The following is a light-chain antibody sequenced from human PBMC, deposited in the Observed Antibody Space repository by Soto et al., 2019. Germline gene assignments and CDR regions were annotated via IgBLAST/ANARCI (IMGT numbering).Light chain of an antibody. Sequence: QSVLTQPASVSGSPGQSITISCTGTSSDVGGYNYVSWYQQHPGKAPKLMIYEVSNRPSGVSNRFSGSKSGNTASLTISGLQAEDEADYDCSSYTSSSTRVFGTGTKVTVL. V-gene: IGLV2-14*01. J-gene: IGLJ1*01. CDR1: SSDVGGYNY. CDR3: SSYTSSSTRV. CDR2: EVS.